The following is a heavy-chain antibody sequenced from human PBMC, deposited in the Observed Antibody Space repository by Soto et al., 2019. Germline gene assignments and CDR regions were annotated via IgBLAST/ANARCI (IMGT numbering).Heavy chain of an antibody. J-gene: IGHJ4*02. CDR1: GGSISSSSYY. V-gene: IGHV4-39*01. CDR3: ATTFKYSSSWTGLPSFDY. CDR2: IYYSGST. Sequence: SETLSLTCTVSGGSISSSSYYWGWIRQPPGKGLEWIGSIYYSGSTYYNPSLKSRVTISVDTSKNQFSLKLSSVTAADTAVYYCATTFKYSSSWTGLPSFDYWGQGTLVTVSS. D-gene: IGHD6-13*01.